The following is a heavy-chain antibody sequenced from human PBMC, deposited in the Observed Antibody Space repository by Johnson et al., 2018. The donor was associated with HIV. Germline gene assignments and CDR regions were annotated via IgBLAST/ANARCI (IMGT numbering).Heavy chain of an antibody. Sequence: QVQLVESGGGVVQPGGSLRLSCAASGFTFSNYGMHLVRQAPGKGLEWVAFIRYDGSHKYYVDSVKGRFTISRDNSKNTLYLQMNSLRAEDTAVYYCAKMVHGEPPWAFDIWGQGTMVTVSS. CDR2: IRYDGSHK. J-gene: IGHJ3*02. CDR3: AKMVHGEPPWAFDI. D-gene: IGHD4-17*01. V-gene: IGHV3-30*02. CDR1: GFTFSNYG.